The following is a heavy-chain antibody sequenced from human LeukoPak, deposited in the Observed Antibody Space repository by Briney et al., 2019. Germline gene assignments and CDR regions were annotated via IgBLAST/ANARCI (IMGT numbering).Heavy chain of an antibody. J-gene: IGHJ6*03. D-gene: IGHD6-13*01. V-gene: IGHV4-4*07. CDR1: GGSISSYY. Sequence: SETLSLTCTVSGGSISSYYWSWIRQPAGKGLEWIGRIYTSGSTNYNPSLKSRVTMSVDTSKNQFSLKLSSVTAADTAVYYCARAEYSSSWDGYYYYYMDVWGKGTTVTVSS. CDR3: ARAEYSSSWDGYYYYYMDV. CDR2: IYTSGST.